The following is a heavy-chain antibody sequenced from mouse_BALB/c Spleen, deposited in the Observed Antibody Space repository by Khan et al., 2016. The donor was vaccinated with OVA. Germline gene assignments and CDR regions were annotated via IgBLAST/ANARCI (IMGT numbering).Heavy chain of an antibody. J-gene: IGHJ4*01. CDR3: ARRDYAMDY. CDR2: INPGSGGT. CDR1: GYAFTNYL. Sequence: QVRLQQSGAELVRPGTSVKVSCKASGYAFTNYLIEWVKQRPGQGLEWIGVINPGSGGTNYNEKFKGQATLTADKSSSTAYMQLSSLTSDDSAVYFCARRDYAMDYWGQGTSVTVSS. V-gene: IGHV1-54*01.